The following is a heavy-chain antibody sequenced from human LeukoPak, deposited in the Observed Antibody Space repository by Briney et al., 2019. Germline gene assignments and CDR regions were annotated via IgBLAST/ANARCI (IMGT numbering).Heavy chain of an antibody. CDR1: GGSISSGAYY. J-gene: IGHJ3*02. V-gene: IGHV4-31*03. CDR3: ASDTGMGYYDSSGYYSDAFDI. CDR2: TYYIGTT. Sequence: SQTLSLTCTVSGGSISSGAYYWSWIRQHPGKGLEWIGNTYYIGTTYYNPSLKRRASISEDTSKNQFSVRPSSVTAADTAVYYCASDTGMGYYDSSGYYSDAFDIWGQRTMVTVSS. D-gene: IGHD3-22*01.